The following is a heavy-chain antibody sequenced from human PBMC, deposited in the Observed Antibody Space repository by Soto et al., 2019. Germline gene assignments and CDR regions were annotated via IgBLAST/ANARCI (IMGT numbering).Heavy chain of an antibody. V-gene: IGHV1-18*01. J-gene: IGHJ4*02. D-gene: IGHD1-1*01. CDR2: ISAHNGNT. CDR3: ARGRYGYY. CDR1: GYAFTTYG. Sequence: QVHLVQSGAEVKKPGASVKVSCQASGYAFTTYGITWVRQAPGQGLEWMGWISAHNGNTNYAQKLQGRVTVTRDTSTSTAYMELRSLRSDDTAVDSCARGRYGYYWGQGALVTVSS.